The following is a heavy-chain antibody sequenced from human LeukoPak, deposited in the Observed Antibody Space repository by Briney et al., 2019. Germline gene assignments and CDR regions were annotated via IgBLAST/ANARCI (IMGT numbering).Heavy chain of an antibody. J-gene: IGHJ5*02. Sequence: ASVKVSCKASGYTFTSYDINWVRQATGQGLEWMGGMNPNSGNTGYAQKFQGRVTMTRNTSISTAYMELSSLRSEDTAVYYCARAKEEWELLGVVWFDPWGQGTLVTVSS. V-gene: IGHV1-8*01. CDR1: GYTFTSYD. CDR3: ARAKEEWELLGVVWFDP. D-gene: IGHD1-26*01. CDR2: MNPNSGNT.